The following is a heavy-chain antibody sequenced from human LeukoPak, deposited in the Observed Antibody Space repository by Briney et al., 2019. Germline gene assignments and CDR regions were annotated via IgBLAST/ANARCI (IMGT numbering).Heavy chain of an antibody. Sequence: PGGSLRLSCAASGFTFSINGMSWVRQAPGKGLEWVSDISGSGGSTYYADSVKGRFTISRDNSKNTLYLQMNSLRAEDTAVYYCAKDTPIPAGVRPNWFDPWGQGTLVTVSS. D-gene: IGHD2-2*01. V-gene: IGHV3-23*01. J-gene: IGHJ5*02. CDR1: GFTFSING. CDR2: ISGSGGST. CDR3: AKDTPIPAGVRPNWFDP.